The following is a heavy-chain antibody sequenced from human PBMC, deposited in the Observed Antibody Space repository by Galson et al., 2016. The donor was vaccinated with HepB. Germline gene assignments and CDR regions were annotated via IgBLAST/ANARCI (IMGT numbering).Heavy chain of an antibody. D-gene: IGHD3-16*01. Sequence: SLRLSCAASGFNFGDYWMNWVRQVPGKGLVWVARIDRDGVTTSYADSVKGRFTVARDNAKNTLYLEIRRLRAEDTAVYFCSRGSYYYDYLSQLFDYWGQGTLATVSS. V-gene: IGHV3-74*01. CDR3: SRGSYYYDYLSQLFDY. CDR2: IDRDGVTT. CDR1: GFNFGDYW. J-gene: IGHJ4*02.